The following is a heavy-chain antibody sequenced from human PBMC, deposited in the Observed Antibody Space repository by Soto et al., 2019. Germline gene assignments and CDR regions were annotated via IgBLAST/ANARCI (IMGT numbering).Heavy chain of an antibody. CDR2: INPSGGST. Sequence: QVQLVQSGAEVKKPGASVKVSCKASGYTFINYYIHWVRQAPGQGLEWMGMINPSGGSTSYAQKFQGRVTMTSDTSRRTVYMELSSLRSEDTAVYYCARNDKSGLDYWGQGTLVTVSS. D-gene: IGHD1-1*01. V-gene: IGHV1-46*01. J-gene: IGHJ4*02. CDR3: ARNDKSGLDY. CDR1: GYTFINYY.